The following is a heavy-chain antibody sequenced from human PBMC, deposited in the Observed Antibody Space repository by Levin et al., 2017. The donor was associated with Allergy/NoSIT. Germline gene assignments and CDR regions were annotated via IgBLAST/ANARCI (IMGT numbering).Heavy chain of an antibody. D-gene: IGHD4-23*01. CDR3: ARDPGYGGPVEFDP. V-gene: IGHV3-66*01. Sequence: GESLKISCAASGFSVSSNYMSWVRQAPGKGLEWVSVIHSGGSTYYADSVKGRFTISRDNSKNTLYLQMNTLRAEDTAVYHCARDPGYGGPVEFDPWGQGILVTVSS. CDR1: GFSVSSNY. CDR2: IHSGGST. J-gene: IGHJ5*02.